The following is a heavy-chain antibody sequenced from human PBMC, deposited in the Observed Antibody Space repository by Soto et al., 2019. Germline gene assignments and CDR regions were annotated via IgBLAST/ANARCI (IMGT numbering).Heavy chain of an antibody. Sequence: QLPLVRSAAEVKKPGASVRVSCKAYGYPFIKYGISWIRQAPEQGLEWMGWIKVDSGYTNYAQKFQGRVTMTADTSSDTAFMELRSLRLDDTAVYFCATSYDTGFDPWGQGTLVSVSS. V-gene: IGHV1-18*04. D-gene: IGHD3-9*01. J-gene: IGHJ5*02. CDR1: GYPFIKYG. CDR2: IKVDSGYT. CDR3: ATSYDTGFDP.